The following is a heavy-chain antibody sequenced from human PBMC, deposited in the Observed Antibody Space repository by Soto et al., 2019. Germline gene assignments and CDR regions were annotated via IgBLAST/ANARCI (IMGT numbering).Heavy chain of an antibody. CDR1: GFTFSSYG. J-gene: IGHJ6*02. D-gene: IGHD2-15*01. Sequence: HPGGSLRLSCAASGFTFSSYGMHWVRQAPGKGLEWVAVISYDGSNKYYADSVKGRFTISRDNSKNTLYLQMNSLRAEDTAVYYCAKDRLKVVAATRRYYYYGMDVWGQGTTVTVSS. CDR3: AKDRLKVVAATRRYYYYGMDV. CDR2: ISYDGSNK. V-gene: IGHV3-30*18.